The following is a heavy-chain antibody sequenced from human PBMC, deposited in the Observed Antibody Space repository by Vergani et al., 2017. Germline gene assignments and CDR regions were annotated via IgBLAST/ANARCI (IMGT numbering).Heavy chain of an antibody. V-gene: IGHV3-30*02. J-gene: IGHJ4*02. CDR2: IRYDGSNK. CDR1: GFTFSSYG. CDR3: ARLYSSSSPVDY. Sequence: QVQLVESGGGVVQPGGSLRLSCAASGFTFSSYGMHWVRQAPGKGLEWVAFIRYDGSNKYYADSVKGRFTISRDNSKNTLYLQMNSLRAEDTAVYYCARLYSSSSPVDYWGQGTLVTVSS. D-gene: IGHD6-6*01.